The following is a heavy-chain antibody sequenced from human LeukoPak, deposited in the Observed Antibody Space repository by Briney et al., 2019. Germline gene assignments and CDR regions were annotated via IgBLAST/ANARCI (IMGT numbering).Heavy chain of an antibody. CDR3: ARERAVVPAANGYYYGMDV. V-gene: IGHV1-46*01. Sequence: ASVTVSCKASGDTFTSYYMQWGRQAHGQGREWMGLLNPRGGSTSYAQKFQGRVTMTRDTSTSTVYMELSSLRSEDTAVYYCARERAVVPAANGYYYGMDVWGQGTTVTVSS. J-gene: IGHJ6*02. CDR1: GDTFTSYY. D-gene: IGHD2-2*01. CDR2: LNPRGGST.